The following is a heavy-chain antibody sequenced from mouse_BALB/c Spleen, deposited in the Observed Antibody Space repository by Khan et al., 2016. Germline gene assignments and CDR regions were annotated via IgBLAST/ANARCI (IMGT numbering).Heavy chain of an antibody. V-gene: IGHV1S81*02. Sequence: VQLQESGAELVKPGASVKLSCKASGYTFTSYWMHWVKQRPGQGLEWIGEINPSNGRTNYNEKFKSKATLTVDKSSSTAYMQLSSLTSEDSAVYYCARSFITTVVADYWGQGTTLTVSS. CDR3: ARSFITTVVADY. CDR1: GYTFTSYW. CDR2: INPSNGRT. D-gene: IGHD1-1*01. J-gene: IGHJ2*01.